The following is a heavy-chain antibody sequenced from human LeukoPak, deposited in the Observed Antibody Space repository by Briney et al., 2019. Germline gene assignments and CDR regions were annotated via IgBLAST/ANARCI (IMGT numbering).Heavy chain of an antibody. CDR2: IYTSGST. Sequence: TSQTLSLTCTVSGGSISSGSYYWSWIRQPAGKGLEWIGRIYTSGSTNYNPSLKSRVTISVDTSKNQFSLKLSSVTAADTAVYYCARGLYGSGSYSGPFDYWGQGTLVTVSS. J-gene: IGHJ4*02. V-gene: IGHV4-61*02. CDR1: GGSISSGSYY. CDR3: ARGLYGSGSYSGPFDY. D-gene: IGHD3-10*01.